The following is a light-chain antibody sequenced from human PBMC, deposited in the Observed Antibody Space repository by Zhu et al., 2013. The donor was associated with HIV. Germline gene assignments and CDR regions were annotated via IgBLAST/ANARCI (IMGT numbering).Light chain of an antibody. CDR1: QGVAIDS. CDR2: GVS. V-gene: IGKV3-20*01. CDR3: HQYGSIPLT. Sequence: DIVLTQSPGTLSLSPGDRATLSCRASQGVAIDSLAWYQQKPGQAPRLLIYGVSRRPTGIPDRFSGSGSGTDFALTITRLEPEDFAVYYCHQYGSIPLTFGQGTKVEI. J-gene: IGKJ1*01.